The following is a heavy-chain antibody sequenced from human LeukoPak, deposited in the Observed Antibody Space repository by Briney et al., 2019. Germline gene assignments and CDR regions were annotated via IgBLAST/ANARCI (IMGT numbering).Heavy chain of an antibody. J-gene: IGHJ4*02. CDR2: IIPIFGTA. D-gene: IGHD6-19*01. Sequence: ASVKVSCKASGGTFSSYAISWVRQAPGQGLEWMGGIIPIFGTANYAQKFQGRVTITADESTSTAYMELSSLRSEDTAVYYCARSPPGGTVAGTPHYFDYWGQGTLVTVSS. CDR1: GGTFSSYA. CDR3: ARSPPGGTVAGTPHYFDY. V-gene: IGHV1-69*13.